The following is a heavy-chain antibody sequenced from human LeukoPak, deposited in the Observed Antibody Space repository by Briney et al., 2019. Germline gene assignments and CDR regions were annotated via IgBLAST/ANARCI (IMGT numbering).Heavy chain of an antibody. CDR2: LTWDSENV. D-gene: IGHD6-13*01. J-gene: IGHJ4*02. Sequence: GGSLRLSCAASGFSFDHYTMHWVRQAPGKGLEWVSALTWDSENVDYADSVKGRFTISRDNSKNTLYLQMNSLRAEDTAVYYCAKDFSAAGEEGMHYWGQGTLVAVSS. CDR1: GFSFDHYT. CDR3: AKDFSAAGEEGMHY. V-gene: IGHV3-9*01.